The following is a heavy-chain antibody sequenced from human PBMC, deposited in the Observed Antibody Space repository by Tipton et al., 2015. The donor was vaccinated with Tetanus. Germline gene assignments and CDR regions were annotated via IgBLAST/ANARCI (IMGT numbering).Heavy chain of an antibody. D-gene: IGHD2-21*02. V-gene: IGHV1-2*02. Sequence: QLVQSGAEVKKPGASVKVSCTASGYTFTGNYIHWVRQVPGQRLEWMAWINPNSGGTDFARKFQGRVTVTRDTSISTAYMELSGLRSDDTAVYFCARATANSAFDFWGQGTPVTVTS. CDR2: INPNSGGT. CDR3: ARATANSAFDF. J-gene: IGHJ4*02. CDR1: GYTFTGNY.